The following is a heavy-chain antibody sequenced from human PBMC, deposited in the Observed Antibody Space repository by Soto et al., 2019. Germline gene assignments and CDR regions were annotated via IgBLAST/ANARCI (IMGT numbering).Heavy chain of an antibody. CDR2: IYYSGST. D-gene: IGHD4-17*01. CDR3: ARHNAALDYGEPDY. Sequence: SETLSLTCTVSGGSISSSSYYWGWIRQPPGKGLEWIGSIYYSGSTYYNPSLKSRVTISVDTSKNQFSLKLSSVTAADTAVYYCARHNAALDYGEPDYWGQGTLVTVSS. CDR1: GGSISSSSYY. V-gene: IGHV4-39*01. J-gene: IGHJ4*02.